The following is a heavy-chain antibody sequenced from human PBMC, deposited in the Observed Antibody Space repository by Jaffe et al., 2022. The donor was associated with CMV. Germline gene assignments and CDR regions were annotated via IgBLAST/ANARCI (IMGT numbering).Heavy chain of an antibody. V-gene: IGHV6-1*01. CDR2: TYYRSKWYN. D-gene: IGHD6-6*01. CDR1: GDSVSSNSAA. CDR3: ARGRAREYSSPKEEYYYYYGMDV. J-gene: IGHJ6*02. Sequence: QVQLQQSGPGLVKPSQTLSLTCAISGDSVSSNSAAWNWIRQSPSRGLEWLGRTYYRSKWYNDYAVSVKSRITINPDTSKNQFSLQLNSVTPEDTAVYYCARGRAREYSSPKEEYYYYYGMDVWGQGTTVTVSS.